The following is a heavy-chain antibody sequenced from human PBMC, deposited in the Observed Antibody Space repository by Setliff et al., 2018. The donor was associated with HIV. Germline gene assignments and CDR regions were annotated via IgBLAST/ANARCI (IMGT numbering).Heavy chain of an antibody. CDR1: GGSISRGGRY. CDR2: VYYTGES. D-gene: IGHD3-16*01. CDR3: ARTRWGAPVDS. J-gene: IGHJ4*02. V-gene: IGHV4-31*03. Sequence: PSETLSLTCSVYGGSISRGGRYWGWIRQHPGRGLEWLGYVYYTGESFYKPSLGGRVTILQDKSKNQFSLELRSVTAADTAVYYCARTRWGAPVDSWGQGTLVTVSS.